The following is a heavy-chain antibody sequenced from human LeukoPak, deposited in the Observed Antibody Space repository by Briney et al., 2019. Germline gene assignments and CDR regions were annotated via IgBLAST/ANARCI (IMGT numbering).Heavy chain of an antibody. CDR1: GGSFSGYY. V-gene: IGHV4-34*01. CDR2: INDSGST. Sequence: PSETLSLTCAVYGGSFSGYYWSWIRQPPGKGLEWIGEINDSGSTNYNPSLKSRVTISVDTSKNQFSLKLSSVTAADTAVYYCARNRFGELLFDYWGQGTLVTVSS. D-gene: IGHD3-10*01. CDR3: ARNRFGELLFDY. J-gene: IGHJ4*02.